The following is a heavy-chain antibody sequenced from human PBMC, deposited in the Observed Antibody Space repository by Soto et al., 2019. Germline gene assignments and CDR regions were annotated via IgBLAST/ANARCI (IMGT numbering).Heavy chain of an antibody. J-gene: IGHJ4*02. CDR3: AADLPDWGAYAFDY. CDR1: GFTFNGAW. D-gene: IGHD3-16*01. V-gene: IGHV3-15*07. Sequence: EVQLVESGGGLVEPGGSLRLSCAASGFTFNGAWMNWVRQGPGKGLEWVGRVKSKVDGETIDYAAPVKGRFTISRDDSRNMVYLQMNSLTTEDTAMDYFAADLPDWGAYAFDYWGQGALVTVSS. CDR2: VKSKVDGETI.